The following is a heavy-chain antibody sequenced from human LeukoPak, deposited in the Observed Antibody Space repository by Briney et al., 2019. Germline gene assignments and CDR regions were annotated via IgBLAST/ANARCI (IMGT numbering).Heavy chain of an antibody. D-gene: IGHD3-10*01. CDR3: ARRRGVPLSYLDY. Sequence: PSETLSLTCAVYGGSFSGYYWSWIRQPPGKGLEWIGGINHSGSTNYNPSLKSRVTISVDTSKNQFSLKLSSVTAADTAVYYCARRRGVPLSYLDYWGQGTLVTVSS. J-gene: IGHJ4*02. CDR2: INHSGST. CDR1: GGSFSGYY. V-gene: IGHV4-34*01.